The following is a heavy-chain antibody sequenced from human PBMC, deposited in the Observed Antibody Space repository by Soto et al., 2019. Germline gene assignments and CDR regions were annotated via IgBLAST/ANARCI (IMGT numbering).Heavy chain of an antibody. V-gene: IGHV3-23*01. Sequence: GGSLRLSCAASGFTFSSYAMSWVRQAPGKGLEWVSAISGSGGSTYYADSVKGRFTISRDNSKNTLYLQMNSLKTEDTAVYYCTTFNPSRGYPDGEYYYYGMDVWGQGTTVTVSS. CDR1: GFTFSSYA. D-gene: IGHD3-22*01. J-gene: IGHJ6*02. CDR2: ISGSGGST. CDR3: TTFNPSRGYPDGEYYYYGMDV.